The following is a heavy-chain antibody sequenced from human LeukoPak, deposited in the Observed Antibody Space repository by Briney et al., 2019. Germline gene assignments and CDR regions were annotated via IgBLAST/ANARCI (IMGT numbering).Heavy chain of an antibody. CDR3: VRDSGSRSSGIFDY. J-gene: IGHJ4*02. V-gene: IGHV3-23*01. Sequence: GGSLRLSCSASGFSFSSYTMTWVRQAPGKGPEWVSIISGGGDTTFYTDSVKGRFTISRDNSKNTLYLQMNSLRVDDTAVYYCVRDSGSRSSGIFDYWGQGALVTVSS. D-gene: IGHD6-6*01. CDR1: GFSFSSYT. CDR2: ISGGGDTT.